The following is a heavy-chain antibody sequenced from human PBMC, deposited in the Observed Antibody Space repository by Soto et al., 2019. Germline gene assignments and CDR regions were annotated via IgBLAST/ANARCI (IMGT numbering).Heavy chain of an antibody. CDR2: INPNSGGT. CDR1: GYTLTGNY. Sequence: SVKVTCKASGYTLTGNYRHWVRQAPGQGLEWMGWINPNSGGTNYAQKFQGWVTMTRDTSISTAYMELSRLRSDDTAVYYCARDIAARPDYYYGMDVWGQGTTVTVSS. CDR3: ARDIAARPDYYYGMDV. V-gene: IGHV1-2*04. J-gene: IGHJ6*02. D-gene: IGHD6-6*01.